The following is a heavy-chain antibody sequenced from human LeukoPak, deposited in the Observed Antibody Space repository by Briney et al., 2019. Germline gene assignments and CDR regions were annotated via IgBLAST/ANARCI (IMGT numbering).Heavy chain of an antibody. Sequence: PSETLSLTCTVSGGSISSYYWSWIRQPAGKGLEWIGRIYTSGSTNYNPSLKSRVTISVDTSKNQFSLKLSSVTAADTAVYYCARAQFWSGYYMVDPWGQGTLVTVSS. CDR1: GGSISSYY. J-gene: IGHJ5*02. D-gene: IGHD3-3*01. V-gene: IGHV4-4*07. CDR2: IYTSGST. CDR3: ARAQFWSGYYMVDP.